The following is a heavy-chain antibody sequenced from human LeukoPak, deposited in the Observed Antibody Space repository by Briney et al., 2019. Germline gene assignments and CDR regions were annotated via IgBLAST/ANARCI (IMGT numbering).Heavy chain of an antibody. V-gene: IGHV1-8*01. J-gene: IGHJ4*02. CDR1: GYTFTSYD. CDR3: ARDAPHGSPIPFDY. Sequence: ASVKVSCKASGYTFTSYDINWVRQATGQGLEWMGWMNPNSGNTGYAQKFQGRVTMTTDTSTSTAYMELRSLRSDDTAVYYCARDAPHGSPIPFDYWGQGTLVTVSS. D-gene: IGHD2-2*02. CDR2: MNPNSGNT.